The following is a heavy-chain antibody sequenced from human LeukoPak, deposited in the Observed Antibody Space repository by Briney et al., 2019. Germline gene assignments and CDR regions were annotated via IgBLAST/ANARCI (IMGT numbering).Heavy chain of an antibody. CDR2: INHNGNVN. Sequence: GGSLRLSCAASGFTFSSYWMNWARQAPGKGLEWVASINHNGNVNYYVDSVKGRFTVSRDNAKNSLYLQISNLRAEDTAVFFCARGGGLDVWGQGATVTVSS. CDR3: ARGGGLDV. V-gene: IGHV3-7*03. J-gene: IGHJ6*02. CDR1: GFTFSSYW. D-gene: IGHD3-16*01.